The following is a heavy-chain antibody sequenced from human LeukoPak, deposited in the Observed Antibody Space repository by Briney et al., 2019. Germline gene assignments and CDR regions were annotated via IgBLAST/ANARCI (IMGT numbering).Heavy chain of an antibody. CDR2: ISGSGGNT. J-gene: IGHJ4*02. V-gene: IGHV3-23*01. CDR3: AKDRTTYSSSWFY. Sequence: QSGGSLRLSCAASGFTLSGYWMSWVRQAPGKGLEWVSAISGSGGNTYYADSVKGRFTISRDNSKNTLYLQMNSLRAEDTAVYYCAKDRTTYSSSWFYWGQGTLVTVSS. D-gene: IGHD6-13*01. CDR1: GFTLSGYW.